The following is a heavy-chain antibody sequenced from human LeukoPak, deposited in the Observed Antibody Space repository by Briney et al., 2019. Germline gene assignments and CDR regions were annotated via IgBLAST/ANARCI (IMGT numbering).Heavy chain of an antibody. CDR1: GFTFNSYG. V-gene: IGHV3-30*02. J-gene: IGHJ4*02. D-gene: IGHD4-17*01. Sequence: GGSLRLSCAASGFTFNSYGMHWLRQAPGKGLEWVAFIRYDGSNKYYADSVKGRFTISRDNSKNTLYLQMNSLRAEDTAVYYCAKAAPYGDHFFDYWGQGTLVTVSS. CDR3: AKAAPYGDHFFDY. CDR2: IRYDGSNK.